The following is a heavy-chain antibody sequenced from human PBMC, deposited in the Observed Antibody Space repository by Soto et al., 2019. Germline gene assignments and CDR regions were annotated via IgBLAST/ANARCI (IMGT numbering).Heavy chain of an antibody. CDR2: ISGSGGST. Sequence: EVQLLESGGGLVQPGGSLRLSCAASGFTFSSYAMSWVRQAPGKGLEWVSAISGSGGSTYYADSVKGRFTISRDNSMNTLYLQMNSLRAEDTAVYYCAKGDITMIVVVIESLDYWGQGTLVTVSS. D-gene: IGHD3-22*01. CDR1: GFTFSSYA. CDR3: AKGDITMIVVVIESLDY. J-gene: IGHJ4*02. V-gene: IGHV3-23*01.